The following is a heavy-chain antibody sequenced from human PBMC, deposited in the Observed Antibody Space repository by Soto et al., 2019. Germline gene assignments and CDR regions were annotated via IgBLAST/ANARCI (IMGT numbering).Heavy chain of an antibody. J-gene: IGHJ4*02. CDR3: ARDRELDTAPDSFDY. Sequence: GGSLRLSCAASGFTFSSYGMHWVRQAPGKGLEWVAVIWYDGTNKYYADSVYGRFTISRDNSKNTLYLQMNCLRAEDTAVYYCARDRELDTAPDSFDYWGQGTLVTVSS. CDR2: IWYDGTNK. D-gene: IGHD5-18*01. V-gene: IGHV3-33*01. CDR1: GFTFSSYG.